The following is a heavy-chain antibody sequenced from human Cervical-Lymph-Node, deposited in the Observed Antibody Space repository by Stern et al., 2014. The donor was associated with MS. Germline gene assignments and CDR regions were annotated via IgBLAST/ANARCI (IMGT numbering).Heavy chain of an antibody. CDR1: GFTFSSYG. V-gene: IGHV3-33*01. D-gene: IGHD1-26*01. Sequence: VQLVESGGGVVQPGRSLRLSCAASGFTFSSYGTHWVRQAPGQGLERVAVIWYDGSNKYYADSVKGRFTISRDNSKNTLYLQMNSLRAEDTAVYYCARGGGSWGYFDYWGQGTLVTVSS. CDR2: IWYDGSNK. J-gene: IGHJ4*02. CDR3: ARGGGSWGYFDY.